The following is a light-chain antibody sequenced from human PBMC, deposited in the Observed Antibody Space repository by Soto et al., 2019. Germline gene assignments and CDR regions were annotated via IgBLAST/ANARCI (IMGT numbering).Light chain of an antibody. Sequence: DIQLTQSPSFLSASVGDRVTITCRASQGISSYLAWYQQKPGKAPNLLIYAACTLQSGVPSMFSGSGFGTEFTLTISSLQPEDFAVYHCQKLDSYPLTFGEGTKVEIK. J-gene: IGKJ4*01. CDR3: QKLDSYPLT. CDR1: QGISSY. CDR2: AAC. V-gene: IGKV1-9*01.